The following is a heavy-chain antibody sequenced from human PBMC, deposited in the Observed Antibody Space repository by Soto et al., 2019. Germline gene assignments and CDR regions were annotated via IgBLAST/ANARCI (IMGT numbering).Heavy chain of an antibody. CDR3: ASFSTIFEGFEP. Sequence: ASVKVSCKVSGYTLTELSMHWVRQAPGKGLEWMEGFDPEDGETIYAQKFQGRVTMTEDTSTDTAYMELSSLRSEDTAVYYCASFSTIFEGFEPWGQGTLVTVSS. CDR2: FDPEDGET. J-gene: IGHJ5*02. D-gene: IGHD3-3*01. V-gene: IGHV1-24*01. CDR1: GYTLTELS.